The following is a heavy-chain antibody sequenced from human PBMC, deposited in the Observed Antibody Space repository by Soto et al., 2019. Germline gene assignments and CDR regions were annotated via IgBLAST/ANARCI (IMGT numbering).Heavy chain of an antibody. CDR3: ARMAHKYYYVMDV. V-gene: IGHV2-70*11. J-gene: IGHJ6*02. Sequence: SGPMLVNPTQTLTLTCTFSGFSLSTSGMCVSWIRQPPGKALEWLARIDWDDDKYYSTSLKTRLTISKDTSKNQVVLTMTNMDPVDTATYYCARMAHKYYYVMDVPAQGTTVTVSS. CDR2: IDWDDDK. CDR1: GFSLSTSGMC.